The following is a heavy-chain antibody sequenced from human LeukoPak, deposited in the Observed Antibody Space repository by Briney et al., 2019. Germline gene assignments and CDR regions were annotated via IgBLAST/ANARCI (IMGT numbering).Heavy chain of an antibody. D-gene: IGHD5-18*01. CDR1: GGSFSGYY. Sequence: SETLSLTCAVYGGSFSGYYWSLIRQPPGKGLEWIGEINHSGSTNYNPSLKSRVTISVDTSKNQFSLKLSSVTAADTAVYYCARAQKEGYSYGYSERRKVFFDYWGQGTLVTVSS. V-gene: IGHV4-34*01. J-gene: IGHJ4*02. CDR3: ARAQKEGYSYGYSERRKVFFDY. CDR2: INHSGST.